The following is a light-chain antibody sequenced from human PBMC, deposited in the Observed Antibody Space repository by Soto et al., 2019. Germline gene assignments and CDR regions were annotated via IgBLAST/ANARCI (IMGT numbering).Light chain of an antibody. CDR1: QTVSSN. Sequence: EIVMTQSPVTLSVSPGERAALSCRASQTVSSNLAWYQHKPGQAPRLLIYGASTRATGFPARFSGSGSGTELTLTISSLQSEDFAVYYCQQYNNWPRTFGQGTKV. V-gene: IGKV3-15*01. CDR3: QQYNNWPRT. J-gene: IGKJ1*01. CDR2: GAS.